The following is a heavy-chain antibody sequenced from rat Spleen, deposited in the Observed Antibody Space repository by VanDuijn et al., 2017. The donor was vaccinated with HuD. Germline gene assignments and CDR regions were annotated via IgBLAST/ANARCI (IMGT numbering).Heavy chain of an antibody. CDR3: ARRHYGYTDYFDY. CDR2: ISTGGGNT. D-gene: IGHD1-9*01. V-gene: IGHV5S23*01. J-gene: IGHJ2*01. Sequence: EVHLVESGGGLVQPGRSLKLSCAASGFTFSDCNMAWVRQAPRKGLEWVASISTGGGNTYYRDSVKGRFTISRDNAKNTQYLQMDSLRSEDTATYYCARRHYGYTDYFDYWGQGVMVTVSS. CDR1: GFTFSDCN.